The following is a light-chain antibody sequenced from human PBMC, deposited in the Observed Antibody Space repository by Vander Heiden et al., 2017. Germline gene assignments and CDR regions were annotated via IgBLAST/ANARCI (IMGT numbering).Light chain of an antibody. CDR1: QSISSY. CDR2: AAS. CDR3: QQSDSTPPIT. J-gene: IGKJ5*01. V-gene: IGKV1-39*01. Sequence: DIQMTQSPSSLSASVGDRVTITCRASQSISSYLNWYQQKPGKAPKLLIYAASSLQSGVPSGFSGSGYGTDFTLTISSLQPEDFATYYCQQSDSTPPITFGQGTRLEIK.